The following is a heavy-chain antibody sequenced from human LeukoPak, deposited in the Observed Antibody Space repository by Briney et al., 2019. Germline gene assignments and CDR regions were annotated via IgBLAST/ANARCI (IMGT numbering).Heavy chain of an antibody. CDR2: INPNNGDT. Sequence: ASVKVSCKGLEYTFTAYNIHWVRQAPGQGLEWMGWINPNNGDTIYAVKFQGRVTMTRDTSINTAYMEVSMLRSDDTAVYYCAREGEKWLQLPEVYWGQGTLVTVSS. V-gene: IGHV1-2*02. CDR1: EYTFTAYN. D-gene: IGHD5-24*01. J-gene: IGHJ4*02. CDR3: AREGEKWLQLPEVY.